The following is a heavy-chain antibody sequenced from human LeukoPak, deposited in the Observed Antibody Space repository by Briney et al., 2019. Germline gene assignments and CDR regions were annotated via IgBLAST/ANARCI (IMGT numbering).Heavy chain of an antibody. J-gene: IGHJ3*02. V-gene: IGHV3-48*04. CDR1: GFTYSSYS. D-gene: IGHD3-10*01. CDR3: ARIGVGDAFDI. Sequence: GGSLRLSCAASGFTYSSYSMNWVRQAPGKMLEWVSYISSSSSTIYYADSVKGRFTISRDNAKNSLYLQMNSLRAEDTAVYYCARIGVGDAFDIWGQGTMVTVSS. CDR2: ISSSSSTI.